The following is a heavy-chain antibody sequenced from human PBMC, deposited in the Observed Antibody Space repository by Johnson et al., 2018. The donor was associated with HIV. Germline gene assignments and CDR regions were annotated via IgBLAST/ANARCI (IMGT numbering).Heavy chain of an antibody. CDR1: GFTFSSYA. J-gene: IGHJ3*02. Sequence: QVQLVESGGGVVQPGRSLRLSCAASGFTFSSYAMHWVRQAPGKGLEWVAVISYDGSEKYYVDSVKGRFTISRDNAKNSLYLQMNSLRAEDTALYYCAAGGVAATDAFDIWGQGTMVTVSS. D-gene: IGHD2-15*01. V-gene: IGHV3-30*04. CDR2: ISYDGSEK. CDR3: AAGGVAATDAFDI.